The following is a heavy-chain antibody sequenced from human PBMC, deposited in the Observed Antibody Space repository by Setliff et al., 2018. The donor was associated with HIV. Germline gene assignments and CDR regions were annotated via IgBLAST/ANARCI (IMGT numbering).Heavy chain of an antibody. D-gene: IGHD4-4*01. Sequence: LSLTCAVYGESFSGYYWSWVRQPPGRGLEWIGDINQSGTTNYNPSLKSRVTILVDTSKNQFSLKLRSVTAADTAVYYCARTTVTTSPFDYWGQGTQVTVSS. CDR3: ARTTVTTSPFDY. CDR1: GESFSGYY. V-gene: IGHV4-34*01. J-gene: IGHJ4*02. CDR2: INQSGTT.